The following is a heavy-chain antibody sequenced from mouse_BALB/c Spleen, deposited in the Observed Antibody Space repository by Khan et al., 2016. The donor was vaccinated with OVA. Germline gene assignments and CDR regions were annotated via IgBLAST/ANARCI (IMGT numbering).Heavy chain of an antibody. D-gene: IGHD3-1*01. CDR2: IYPGGGYT. Sequence: VQLQESGAELVRPGTSVKMSCKATGYSFSNYWIGWVKQRPGHGLEWIGDIYPGGGYTNYNEKFKGKATLTADTSSSTAYMQLSSLTSEDSAVYYCARRGAARDTCDYFDYWGQGTSVTVSS. V-gene: IGHV1-63*02. CDR3: ARRGAARDTCDYFDY. J-gene: IGHJ2*03. CDR1: GYSFSNYW.